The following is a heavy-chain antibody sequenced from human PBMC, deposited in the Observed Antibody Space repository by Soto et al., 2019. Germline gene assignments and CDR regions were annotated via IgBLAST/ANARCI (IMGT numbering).Heavy chain of an antibody. D-gene: IGHD4-17*01. CDR2: IWYDGSNK. CDR3: ARGDYGDYEYRAFDI. V-gene: IGHV3-33*01. J-gene: IGHJ3*02. CDR1: GFTFSSYG. Sequence: GGSLRLSCAASGFTFSSYGMHWVRQAPGKGLEWVAVIWYDGSNKYYADSVKGRFTISRDNSKNTLYLQMNSLRAEDTAVYYCARGDYGDYEYRAFDIWGQGTMVTVSS.